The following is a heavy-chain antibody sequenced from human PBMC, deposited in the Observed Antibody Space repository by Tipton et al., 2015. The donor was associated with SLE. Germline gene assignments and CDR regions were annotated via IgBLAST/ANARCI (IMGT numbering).Heavy chain of an antibody. V-gene: IGHV1-18*01. D-gene: IGHD6-13*01. CDR2: ISAYNGNT. CDR3: ARDLGIAAAAYPDY. CDR1: GYTFTSYG. Sequence: QLVQSGAEVKKPGASVKVSCKASGYTFTSYGISCVRQAPGQGLEWMAWISAYNGNTNYAQKLQGRVTMTTDTSTSTAYMEPRSLRSDDTAVYYCARDLGIAAAAYPDYWGQGTLVTVSS. J-gene: IGHJ4*02.